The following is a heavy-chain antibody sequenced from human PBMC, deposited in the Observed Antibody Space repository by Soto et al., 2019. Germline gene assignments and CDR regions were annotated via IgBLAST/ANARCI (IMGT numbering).Heavy chain of an antibody. CDR1: GYTFTSHY. CDR2: INPSGGST. V-gene: IGHV1-46*01. CDR3: ARTDSSGSFDP. J-gene: IGHJ5*02. Sequence: ASVKVSCKASGYTFTSHYMHWVRQAPGQGLEWMGIINPSGGSTSYAQKFQDRVTMTRDTSTSTAYMELSSLRSEDTAVYYCARTDSSGSFDPWGQGTLVTAPQ. D-gene: IGHD3-22*01.